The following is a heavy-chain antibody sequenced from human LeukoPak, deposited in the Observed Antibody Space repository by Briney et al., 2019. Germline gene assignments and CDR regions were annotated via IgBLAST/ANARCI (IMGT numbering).Heavy chain of an antibody. J-gene: IGHJ4*02. CDR3: AVEAGSLADYDGDY. Sequence: SVKDSLLPSVGTFRKYAILRLRQAPGQELEWMGGIIPIFGTANYAQKFQGRVTITADESTSTACMEVSSLRSEDTAVYYCAVEAGSLADYDGDYWGQGTLVTVSS. CDR1: VGTFRKYA. CDR2: IIPIFGTA. V-gene: IGHV1-69*13. D-gene: IGHD4-17*01.